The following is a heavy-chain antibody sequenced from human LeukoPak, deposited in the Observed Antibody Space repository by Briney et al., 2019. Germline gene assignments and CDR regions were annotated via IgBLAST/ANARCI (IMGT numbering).Heavy chain of an antibody. CDR2: ISGSGGST. CDR3: AKDPDDYGYSTGLFDY. CDR1: GFTFSSYA. D-gene: IGHD4-17*01. V-gene: IGHV3-23*01. J-gene: IGHJ4*02. Sequence: GGSLRLSCAASGFTFSSYAMSWVRQAPGKGLEWVSAISGSGGSTYYADSVKGRFTISRDNSKNTLYLQMNSLRAEDTAVYYCAKDPDDYGYSTGLFDYWGQGTLVTVSS.